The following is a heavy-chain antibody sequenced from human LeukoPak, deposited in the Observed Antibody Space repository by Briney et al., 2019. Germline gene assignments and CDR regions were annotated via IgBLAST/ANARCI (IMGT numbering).Heavy chain of an antibody. CDR3: ARGGQL. CDR2: ISYDGSNK. J-gene: IGHJ4*02. Sequence: GGSLRLSCAASGFTFSSYGMHWVRQAPGKGLEWVAVISYDGSNKYYADSVKGRFTISRDNSKNSLYLQMNSLRAEDTAVYYCARGGQLWGQGTLVTVSS. D-gene: IGHD1-1*01. V-gene: IGHV3-30*03. CDR1: GFTFSSYG.